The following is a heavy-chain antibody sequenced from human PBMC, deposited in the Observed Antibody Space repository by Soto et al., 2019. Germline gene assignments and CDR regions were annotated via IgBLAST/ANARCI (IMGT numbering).Heavy chain of an antibody. Sequence: GASVKVSCKASGYTLTNFYIHWVRQAPGQGLEWMGIINPNGGSTNYAHNFQGRVTITRDTSTSTVYMDLSSLRSEDTAVYYCATGLGSGDYWGRGTLVTGSS. V-gene: IGHV1-46*03. CDR1: GYTLTNFY. CDR3: ATGLGSGDY. D-gene: IGHD6-25*01. J-gene: IGHJ4*02. CDR2: INPNGGST.